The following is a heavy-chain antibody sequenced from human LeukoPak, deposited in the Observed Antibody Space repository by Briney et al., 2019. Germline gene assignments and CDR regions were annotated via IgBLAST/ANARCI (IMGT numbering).Heavy chain of an antibody. Sequence: ASVKVSCKASGYTFTSYNMHWVRQAPGQGLEAMGIIYPSGGRTNYAQKFQGRLTMTRDTSTSTVYMDLSSLRSEDTAVYYCARDGPVIDYWGQGTPVTGPS. J-gene: IGHJ4*02. CDR3: ARDGPVIDY. D-gene: IGHD4-17*01. V-gene: IGHV1-46*01. CDR2: IYPSGGRT. CDR1: GYTFTSYN.